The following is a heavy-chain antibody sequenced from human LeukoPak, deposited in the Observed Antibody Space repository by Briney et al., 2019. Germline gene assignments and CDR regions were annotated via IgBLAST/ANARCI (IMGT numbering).Heavy chain of an antibody. CDR1: GFTFSNYA. CDR3: ARQYGDYFDY. V-gene: IGHV3-64*04. Sequence: GGSLRLSCSASGFTFSNYAMHWVRQAPRKGVEYVSAISRNGGSTYYADSVKGRFTISRDNSKNTLYLQMNSLRAEDTAVYYCARQYGDYFDYWGQGTLVTVSS. CDR2: ISRNGGST. J-gene: IGHJ4*02. D-gene: IGHD4-17*01.